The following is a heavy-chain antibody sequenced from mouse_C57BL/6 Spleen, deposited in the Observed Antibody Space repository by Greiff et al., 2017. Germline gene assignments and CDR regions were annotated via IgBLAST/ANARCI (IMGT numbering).Heavy chain of an antibody. CDR1: GYTFTDYN. J-gene: IGHJ2*01. Sequence: EVQLQQSGPELVKPGASVKMSCKASGYTFTDYNMHWVKQSHGKSLERIGYINPNNGGTSYNQKFKGKATLTVNKSSSTAYMELRSLTSEDSAVYYCARGRLMGYFDYWGQGTTLTVSS. CDR2: INPNNGGT. V-gene: IGHV1-22*01. CDR3: ARGRLMGYFDY. D-gene: IGHD1-1*02.